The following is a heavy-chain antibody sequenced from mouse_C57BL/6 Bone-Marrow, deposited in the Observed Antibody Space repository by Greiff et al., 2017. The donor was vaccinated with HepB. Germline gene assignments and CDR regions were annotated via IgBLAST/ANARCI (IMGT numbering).Heavy chain of an antibody. V-gene: IGHV1-39*01. CDR3: ARVTTVAHYWYFEV. CDR2: INPNYGTT. D-gene: IGHD1-1*01. J-gene: IGHJ1*03. CDR1: GYSFTDYN. Sequence: VQLQQSGPELVKPGASVKISCKASGYSFTDYNMNWVKQSNGKSLEWIGVINPNYGTTSYNQKFKGKATLTVDQSSSTAYMQRNRLTSEDSAVYYWARVTTVAHYWYFEVWGTGTTVTVSS.